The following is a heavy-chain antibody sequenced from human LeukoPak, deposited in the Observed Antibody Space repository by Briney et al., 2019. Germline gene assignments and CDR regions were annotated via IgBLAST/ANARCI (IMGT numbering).Heavy chain of an antibody. V-gene: IGHV1-2*02. Sequence: ASVKVSCKPSGYTFNTYGITWVRQAPGQGLEWMGWINPNSGGTNYAQKFQGRVTMTRDTSISTAYMELSRLRSDDTAVYYCARVGIVVPAASYYMDVWGKGTTVTVSS. CDR1: GYTFNTYG. D-gene: IGHD2-2*01. CDR3: ARVGIVVPAASYYMDV. CDR2: INPNSGGT. J-gene: IGHJ6*03.